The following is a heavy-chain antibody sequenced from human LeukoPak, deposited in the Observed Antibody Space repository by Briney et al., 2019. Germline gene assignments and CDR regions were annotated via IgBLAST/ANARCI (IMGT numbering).Heavy chain of an antibody. CDR1: GFTFSSYG. Sequence: GGALRLSCAASGFTFSSYGMHWVRQAPGKGLGWVAFIRYDGSNKYYADSVKGRFTMSRDNSKNTLYLQMNSLRAEDTAVYYCAKDPYYYGSGSYSSWGQGTLVTVSS. CDR2: IRYDGSNK. D-gene: IGHD3-10*01. CDR3: AKDPYYYGSGSYSS. J-gene: IGHJ4*02. V-gene: IGHV3-30*02.